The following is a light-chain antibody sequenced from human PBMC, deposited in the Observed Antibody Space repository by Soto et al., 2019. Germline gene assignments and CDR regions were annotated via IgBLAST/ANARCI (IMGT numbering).Light chain of an antibody. CDR1: QPISSN. J-gene: IGKJ2*01. V-gene: IGKV3-15*01. Sequence: EIVMTQSPGTLSVSPGDRATLSCRASQPISSNLAWYQQKPDQAPRLLIFDASTRVTGIPARFSGGGSETEFTLTISSLQSEDSAVYYCQQYNHWPPYTFGQGTKLEI. CDR2: DAS. CDR3: QQYNHWPPYT.